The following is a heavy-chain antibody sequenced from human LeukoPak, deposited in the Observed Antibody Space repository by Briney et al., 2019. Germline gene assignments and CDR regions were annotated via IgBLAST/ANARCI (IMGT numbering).Heavy chain of an antibody. CDR2: ISAYNGNT. V-gene: IGHV1-18*01. D-gene: IGHD2-15*01. CDR1: GYTFTSYG. CDR3: ARAYCSGGSCYSFYYYYYMDV. J-gene: IGHJ6*03. Sequence: GASVKVSCKASGYTFTSYGISWVRQAPGQGLEWMGWISAYNGNTNYAQKLQDRVTMTTDTSTSTAYMELRSLRSDDTAVYYCARAYCSGGSCYSFYYYYYMDVWGKGTTVTVSS.